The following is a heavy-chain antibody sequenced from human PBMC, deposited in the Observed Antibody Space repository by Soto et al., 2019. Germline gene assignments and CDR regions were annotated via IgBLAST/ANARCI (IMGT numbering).Heavy chain of an antibody. Sequence: EASVKVSCKASGGTFSSSSITWVRQAPGKGLELMGGIIPTFGTANYAQKFQGRVTITADESTSTAYMELSSLRSEDTAVYYCAGDIVLMVYAMGGFDAFDIWGQGTMVTVSS. CDR3: AGDIVLMVYAMGGFDAFDI. V-gene: IGHV1-69*13. D-gene: IGHD2-8*01. CDR2: IIPTFGTA. CDR1: GGTFSSSS. J-gene: IGHJ3*02.